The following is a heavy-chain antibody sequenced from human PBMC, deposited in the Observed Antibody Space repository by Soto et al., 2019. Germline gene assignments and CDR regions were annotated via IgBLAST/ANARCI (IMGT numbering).Heavy chain of an antibody. Sequence: QLQLQESGPGLVKPSETLSLTCSVSGDSINSDKYYWGWIRQPPGKGLEWIGSIYYRGNTYYNPSLQTRVTISLGKSKSQFSLRLNSVTAADSAMYFCARLEGLATISYYFDFWGQGALVTVSS. CDR2: IYYRGNT. J-gene: IGHJ4*02. CDR1: GDSINSDKYY. V-gene: IGHV4-39*01. D-gene: IGHD3-9*01. CDR3: ARLEGLATISYYFDF.